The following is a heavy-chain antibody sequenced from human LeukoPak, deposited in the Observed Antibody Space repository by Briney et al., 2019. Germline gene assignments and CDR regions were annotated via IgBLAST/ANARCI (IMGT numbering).Heavy chain of an antibody. CDR2: INHSGST. CDR1: GGSFSGYY. V-gene: IGHV4-34*01. CDR3: ARGGVYGSGSYYSGYYYYMDV. D-gene: IGHD3-10*01. J-gene: IGHJ6*03. Sequence: SETLSLTCAGYGGSFSGYYWSWIRQPPGKGLEWIGEINHSGSTNYNPSPKSRVTISVDTSKNQFSLKLSSVAAADTAVYYCARGGVYGSGSYYSGYYYYMDVWGKGTTVTVSS.